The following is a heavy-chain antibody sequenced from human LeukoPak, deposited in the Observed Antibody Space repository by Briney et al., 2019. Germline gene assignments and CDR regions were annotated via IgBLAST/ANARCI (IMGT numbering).Heavy chain of an antibody. V-gene: IGHV3-74*01. J-gene: IGHJ4*02. CDR1: GFTFSSYW. CDR3: ARLDSSGYYYPFDF. CDR2: INSDGSST. D-gene: IGHD3-22*01. Sequence: GGSLRLSCAASGFTFSSYWMHWVRQAPGKGLVWVSRINSDGSSTSYADSVKGRFTISRDNAKNTLYLQMNSLRAEDTAVHYCARLDSSGYYYPFDFWGQGTLVTVSS.